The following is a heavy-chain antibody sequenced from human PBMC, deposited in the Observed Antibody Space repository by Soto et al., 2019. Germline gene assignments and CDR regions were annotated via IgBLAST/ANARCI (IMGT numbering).Heavy chain of an antibody. CDR3: ARESCGYTRKRYFDY. CDR2: IIPILGTA. V-gene: IGHV1-69*13. J-gene: IGHJ4*02. Sequence: SVKVSCKASGGTFSSYATSCVRQAPGHGLEWMGGIIPILGTAIYAQKFQGRVTITADESTSTAYKELRSLRSEDTAVYYWARESCGYTRKRYFDYWGQGTLVTVS. CDR1: GGTFSSYA. D-gene: IGHD5-12*01.